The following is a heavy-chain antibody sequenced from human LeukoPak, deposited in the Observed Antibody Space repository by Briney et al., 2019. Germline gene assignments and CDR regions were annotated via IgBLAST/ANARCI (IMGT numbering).Heavy chain of an antibody. D-gene: IGHD3-10*01. CDR3: ARSLYYYGSGSYYNAPHFDY. CDR2: INPNSGGT. CDR1: GYTFTGCY. J-gene: IGHJ4*02. V-gene: IGHV1-2*02. Sequence: GASVKVSCKASGYTFTGCYMHWVRQAPGQGLEWMGWINPNSGGTNYAQKFQGRVTMTRDTSISTAYMELSRLRSDDTAVYYCARSLYYYGSGSYYNAPHFDYWGQGTLVTVSS.